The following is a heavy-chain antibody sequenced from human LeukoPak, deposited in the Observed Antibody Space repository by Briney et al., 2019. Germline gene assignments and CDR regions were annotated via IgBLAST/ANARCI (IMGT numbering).Heavy chain of an antibody. J-gene: IGHJ5*02. CDR1: GFTFDDYG. CDR2: VNWNGGST. V-gene: IGHV3-20*04. Sequence: PGGSLRLSCAASGFTFDDYGMSWVRQAPGKGLEWISGVNWNGGSTGYADSVKGRFTISRDNAKNSLYLQMNSLRAEDTALYYCVRDRCSSTSCHGSPNWFDPWGQGTLVTVSS. CDR3: VRDRCSSTSCHGSPNWFDP. D-gene: IGHD2-2*01.